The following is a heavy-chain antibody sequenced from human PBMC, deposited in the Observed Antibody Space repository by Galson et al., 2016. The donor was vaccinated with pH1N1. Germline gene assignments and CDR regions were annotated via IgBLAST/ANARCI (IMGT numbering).Heavy chain of an antibody. D-gene: IGHD4-17*01. V-gene: IGHV3-30*18. CDR1: GFTFRNYG. J-gene: IGHJ4*02. CDR2: IWFDGSNK. CDR3: AKGPGGGAVTMFYFDY. Sequence: SLRLSCAVSGFTFRNYGMHWVRQAPGKGLEWVAVIWFDGSNKYYADSVKGRFTVSRDNSKNTLYLQMNSLRPEDTAMYYCAKGPGGGAVTMFYFDYWGQGTLVTVSS.